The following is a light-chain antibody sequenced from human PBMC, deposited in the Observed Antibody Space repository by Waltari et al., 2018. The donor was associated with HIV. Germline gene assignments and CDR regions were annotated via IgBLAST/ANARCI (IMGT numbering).Light chain of an antibody. CDR1: NSNVGSKP. J-gene: IGLJ1*01. CDR2: RAY. Sequence: QSVLTQPPSASGTLGQRVTISCPGSNSNVGSKPVYWFQQVPGTAPKLLIYRAYPRRSGIPYLVSCSKSGASASLTLSGLRSEDEADYYCVAWDDSLSGYVFGTGTKVSVL. CDR3: VAWDDSLSGYV. V-gene: IGLV1-47*01.